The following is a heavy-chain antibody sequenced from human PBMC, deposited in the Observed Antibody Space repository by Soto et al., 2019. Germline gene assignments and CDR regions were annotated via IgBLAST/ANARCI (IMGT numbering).Heavy chain of an antibody. CDR3: ARDLGSGSYLGVVWLDP. CDR2: ISAYNGNT. CDR1: GYTFTSYG. J-gene: IGHJ5*02. V-gene: IGHV1-18*01. Sequence: ASVKVTCKASGYTFTSYGNSWVRQAPGQGLEWMGWISAYNGNTNYAQKLQGRVTMTTDTSTSTAYMELRSLRSDDTAVYYCARDLGSGSYLGVVWLDPWGQGTLVTVSS. D-gene: IGHD3-10*01.